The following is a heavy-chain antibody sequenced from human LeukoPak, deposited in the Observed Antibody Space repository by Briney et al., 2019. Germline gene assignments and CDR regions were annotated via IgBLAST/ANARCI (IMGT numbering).Heavy chain of an antibody. V-gene: IGHV1-69*13. CDR3: ARGHSSGWPGVGY. J-gene: IGHJ4*02. CDR1: GGTFSSYA. Sequence: GASVKVSCKASGGTFSSYAISWVRQAPGQGLEWMRGIIPIFGTANYAQKFQGRVTITADESTSTAYMELSSLRSEDTAVYYCARGHSSGWPGVGYWGQGTLVTVSS. CDR2: IIPIFGTA. D-gene: IGHD6-19*01.